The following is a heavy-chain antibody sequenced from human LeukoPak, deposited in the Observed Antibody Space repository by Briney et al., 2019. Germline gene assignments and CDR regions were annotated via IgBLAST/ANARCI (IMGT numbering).Heavy chain of an antibody. D-gene: IGHD3-10*01. CDR2: VQHIGGET. CDR1: GFTFSNSW. CDR3: ASVGYYGSGSYSGPFDY. J-gene: IGHJ4*02. Sequence: LGGSLRLSCAGSGFTFSNSWMGWVRQAPGKGLEWVANVQHIGGETYYVDSVKGRFTISRDNAKNSLYLQMNSLRAEDTALYHCASVGYYGSGSYSGPFDYWGQGTLVTVSS. V-gene: IGHV3-7*03.